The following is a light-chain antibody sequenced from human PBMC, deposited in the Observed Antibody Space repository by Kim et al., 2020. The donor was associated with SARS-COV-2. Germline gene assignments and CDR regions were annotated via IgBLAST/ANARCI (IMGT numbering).Light chain of an antibody. CDR3: SSYTSSSTLV. Sequence: QSALTQPASVSGSPGQSITISCTGTSSDVGGYNYVSWYQQHPGKAPKLMIYDVSYRPSGVSSRFSGSKSGNTASLTISGLQAEDEADYYCSSYTSSSTLVFGGGTQLTVL. J-gene: IGLJ2*01. CDR2: DVS. CDR1: SSDVGGYNY. V-gene: IGLV2-14*03.